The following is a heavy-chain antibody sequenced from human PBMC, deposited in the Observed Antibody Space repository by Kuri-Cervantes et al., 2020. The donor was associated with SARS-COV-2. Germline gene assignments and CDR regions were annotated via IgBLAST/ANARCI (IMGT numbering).Heavy chain of an antibody. CDR2: INAGNGNT. Sequence: ASVKVSCKASGYTFTSYAMHWVRQAPGQRLEWMGWINAGNGNTKYSQKFQGRVTITRDTSASTAYMELSSLRSEDTAVYYCARVPNYHDTSGNSGDHWGQGTLVTVSS. CDR1: GYTFTSYA. J-gene: IGHJ5*02. D-gene: IGHD6-19*01. V-gene: IGHV1-3*01. CDR3: ARVPNYHDTSGNSGDH.